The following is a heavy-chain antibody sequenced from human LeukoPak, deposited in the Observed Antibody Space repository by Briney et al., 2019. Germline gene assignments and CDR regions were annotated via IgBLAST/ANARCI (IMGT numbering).Heavy chain of an antibody. CDR1: GFTFSSYS. D-gene: IGHD3-3*01. CDR2: ISSSSSYI. V-gene: IGHV3-21*01. Sequence: GGSLRLSCAASGFTFSSYSMTWVRQAPGKGLEWVSSISSSSSYIYYADSVKGRFTISRDNAKNSLYLQMNSLRAEDTAVYYCARDLRRADFWSGYYTPDAFDIWGQGTMVTVSS. J-gene: IGHJ3*02. CDR3: ARDLRRADFWSGYYTPDAFDI.